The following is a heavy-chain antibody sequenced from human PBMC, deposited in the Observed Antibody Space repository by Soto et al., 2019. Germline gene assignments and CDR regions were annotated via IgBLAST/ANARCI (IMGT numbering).Heavy chain of an antibody. V-gene: IGHV4-34*01. J-gene: IGHJ4*02. CDR2: INHSGST. D-gene: IGHD6-13*01. CDR1: GGSFSGYY. CDR3: ATDLAAARNY. Sequence: KASETLSLTCAVYGGSFSGYYWSWIRQPPGKGLEWIGEINHSGSTNYNPSLKSRVTISVDTSKNQFSLKLSSVTAADTAVYYCATDLAAARNYWGQGTLVTVSS.